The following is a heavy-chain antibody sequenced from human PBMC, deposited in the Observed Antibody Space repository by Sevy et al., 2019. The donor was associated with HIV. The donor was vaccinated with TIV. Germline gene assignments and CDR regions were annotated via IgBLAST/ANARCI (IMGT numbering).Heavy chain of an antibody. CDR2: VDPSGGNA. J-gene: IGHJ4*02. Sequence: ASVKVSCRASGDTLTNNYMHWVRQAPGQGLEWMGMVDPSGGNATYATNFQGRVIMTRDTSTSTLYMDLSSLRSEDTAVYYCVRADPAQHFDSWGQGTLVTVSS. V-gene: IGHV1-46*01. CDR1: GDTLTNNY. CDR3: VRADPAQHFDS.